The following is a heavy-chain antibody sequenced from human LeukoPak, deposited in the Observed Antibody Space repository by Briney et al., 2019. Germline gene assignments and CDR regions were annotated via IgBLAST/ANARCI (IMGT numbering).Heavy chain of an antibody. V-gene: IGHV5-51*03. CDR2: ICLGDSHT. D-gene: IGHD3-10*02. CDR1: GYNFTDYS. Sequence: GESLKISCKVSGYNFTDYSVAWVRQMPGKGLEWMWIICLGDSHTTYSPSLDGRVTLSVDKSITTAFLQWINLKPSDTALYYCARLAPPPENVPSFFDYWGQGTLVTVSS. CDR3: ARLAPPPENVPSFFDY. J-gene: IGHJ4*02.